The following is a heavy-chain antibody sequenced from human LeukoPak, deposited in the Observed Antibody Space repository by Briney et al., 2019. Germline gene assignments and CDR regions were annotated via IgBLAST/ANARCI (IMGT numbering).Heavy chain of an antibody. CDR2: INSYNGNT. CDR3: ARQITMIVVVINDPFDI. J-gene: IGHJ3*02. V-gene: IGHV1-18*01. Sequence: GASVKVSCKASGYTFTSYGISWVRQAPGQGLEWVGWINSYNGNTNYAQKLQGRVTLTTDTSTCTAYMELRSLRSDDTAVYYCARQITMIVVVINDPFDIWGQGTMVTVSS. D-gene: IGHD3-22*01. CDR1: GYTFTSYG.